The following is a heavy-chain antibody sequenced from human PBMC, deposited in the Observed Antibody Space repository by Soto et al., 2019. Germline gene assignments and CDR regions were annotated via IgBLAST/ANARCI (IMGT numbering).Heavy chain of an antibody. V-gene: IGHV4-30-4*01. Sequence: PSETLSLTCTVSGGSISSSDYYWSWIRQPPGKGLEWIGYIYYSGSTYYNPSLKSRVTISVDTSKNQFSLKLSSVTAADTAVYYCARVTKYSNYVGYWGQGTLVTVSS. CDR1: GGSISSSDYY. D-gene: IGHD4-4*01. CDR2: IYYSGST. CDR3: ARVTKYSNYVGY. J-gene: IGHJ4*02.